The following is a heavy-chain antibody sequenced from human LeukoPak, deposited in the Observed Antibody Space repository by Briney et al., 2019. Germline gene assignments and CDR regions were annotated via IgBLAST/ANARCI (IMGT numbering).Heavy chain of an antibody. CDR2: ISVSSHYI. Sequence: PGGSLRLSCAASGFTFSSYTMNWVRQAPGTGLEWVSSISVSSHYIYYADSVKGRFTISRDNAKNSLYLQMDSLRAEDTAVYYCARIWDLRLFSTWTGDYWGQGTLVTVSS. CDR1: GFTFSSYT. J-gene: IGHJ4*02. V-gene: IGHV3-21*06. CDR3: ARIWDLRLFSTWTGDY. D-gene: IGHD3/OR15-3a*01.